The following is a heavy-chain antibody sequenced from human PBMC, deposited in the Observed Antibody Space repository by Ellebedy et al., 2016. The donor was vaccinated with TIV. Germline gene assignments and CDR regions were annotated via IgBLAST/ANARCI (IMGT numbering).Heavy chain of an antibody. CDR1: GGTFSTYA. V-gene: IGHV1-69*10. CDR3: ARDVVETGDDVFEI. Sequence: AASVKVSCKASGGTFSTYAISWVRQAPGQGLEWMGGIIPILALANYAQNFQGRVTITADKSTSTAYMALRSLRSEDTAMYYWARDVVETGDDVFEIWGKGKMVTFS. J-gene: IGHJ3*02. D-gene: IGHD7-27*01. CDR2: IIPILALA.